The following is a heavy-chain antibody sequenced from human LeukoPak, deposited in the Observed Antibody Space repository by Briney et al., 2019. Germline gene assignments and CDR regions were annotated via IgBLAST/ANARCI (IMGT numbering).Heavy chain of an antibody. CDR2: INPNSGAT. CDR3: AIKFVVPAALDY. Sequence: ASVKVSSTASGYTFTGYFLNWVRQAPGQGLEWMGWINPNSGATNYAPKFQGRVTMTRDTSITTAYMELSSLRSDDTAVYYCAIKFVVPAALDYWGPGTVVTVSS. D-gene: IGHD2-2*01. CDR1: GYTFTGYF. V-gene: IGHV1-2*02. J-gene: IGHJ4*02.